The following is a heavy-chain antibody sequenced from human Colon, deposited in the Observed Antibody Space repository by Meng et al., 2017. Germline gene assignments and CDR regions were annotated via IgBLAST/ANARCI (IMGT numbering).Heavy chain of an antibody. CDR3: ARGVDWAKSGNF. V-gene: IGHV4-34*01. Sequence: QVPLRQGGEGLLKPSETLSLTCAVYGGSFSDYYLPWIRQPPGKGLEWVGEIHPSGSTYYSPSLQSRVTITLDTSKNQFSLTLSSMTAADTAVYYCARGVDWAKSGNFWGQGTLVTVSS. D-gene: IGHD3-9*01. J-gene: IGHJ4*02. CDR1: GGSFSDYY. CDR2: IHPSGST.